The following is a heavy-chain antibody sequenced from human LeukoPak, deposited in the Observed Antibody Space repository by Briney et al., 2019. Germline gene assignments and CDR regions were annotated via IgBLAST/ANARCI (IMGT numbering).Heavy chain of an antibody. Sequence: SETLSLTCAVYGGSFSGYYWSWIRQPPGKGLEWIGEINHSGSTNYNPSLKSRVTISVDTSKNQFSLKLSSVTAADTAVYYCARHTPGGGSLFDYWGQGTLVTVSS. CDR3: ARHTPGGGSLFDY. J-gene: IGHJ4*02. D-gene: IGHD1-26*01. CDR2: INHSGST. CDR1: GGSFSGYY. V-gene: IGHV4-34*01.